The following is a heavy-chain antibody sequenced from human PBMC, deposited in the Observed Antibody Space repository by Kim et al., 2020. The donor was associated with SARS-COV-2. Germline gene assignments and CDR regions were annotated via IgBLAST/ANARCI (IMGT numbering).Heavy chain of an antibody. J-gene: IGHJ6*02. D-gene: IGHD3-10*01. CDR3: ARSDRVRGYGMDV. Sequence: YAQKFQGRVTITADESTSTAYMELSSLRSEDTAVYYCARSDRVRGYGMDVWGQGTTVTVSS. V-gene: IGHV1-69*01.